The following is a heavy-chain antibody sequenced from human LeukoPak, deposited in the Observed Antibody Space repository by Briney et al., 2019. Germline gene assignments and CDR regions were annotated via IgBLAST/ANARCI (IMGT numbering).Heavy chain of an antibody. CDR1: GFTFSSYA. CDR3: AKGGVVVPAAILDY. Sequence: GGSLRLSCEASGFTFSSYAMSWVRQAPGKGLEWVSAISGSGGSTYYADSVKGRFTISRDNSKNTLYLQMNSLRAEDTAVYYCAKGGVVVPAAILDYWGQGTLVTVSS. CDR2: ISGSGGST. J-gene: IGHJ4*02. D-gene: IGHD2-2*01. V-gene: IGHV3-23*01.